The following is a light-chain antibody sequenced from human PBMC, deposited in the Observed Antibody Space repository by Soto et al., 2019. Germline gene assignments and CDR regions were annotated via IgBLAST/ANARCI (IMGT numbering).Light chain of an antibody. J-gene: IGKJ3*01. CDR1: QSVSSSY. CDR2: YAS. V-gene: IGKV3-20*01. Sequence: VLTHSAGTMYLSPGERATLSRRARQSVSSSYLAWYQQKPGQAPRLLIYYASSRATDIQHTFSGSGSETDYPPTISSAESEDCAQYYCQQYGSLIFTLGPGTKVDF. CDR3: QQYGSLIFT.